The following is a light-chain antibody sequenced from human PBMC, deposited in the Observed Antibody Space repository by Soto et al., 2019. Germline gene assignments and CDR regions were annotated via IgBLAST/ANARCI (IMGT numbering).Light chain of an antibody. V-gene: IGLV1-44*01. CDR1: NSNIGSNK. Sequence: QPVLTQPPSASGTPGQRVTISCSGSNSNIGSNKVNWYQQLPGTAPKLLIHTSNQRPSGVPDRFSGSKSGTSASLAISGLQSEDEADYYCATWDDSLRGYVFGAGTKVTVL. J-gene: IGLJ1*01. CDR2: TSN. CDR3: ATWDDSLRGYV.